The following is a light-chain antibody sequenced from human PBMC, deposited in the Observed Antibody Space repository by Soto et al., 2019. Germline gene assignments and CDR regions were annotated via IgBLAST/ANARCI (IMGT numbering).Light chain of an antibody. J-gene: IGKJ2*01. Sequence: DIQVTQSPSSLSASVGDRVTITCRASQNIFTYLNWYQQRPGQAPNLLIYATSNLQSGVPSRFGGSGSGTDFTPTISSLQPEDFATYYCQHSYSSPTFGQGTKVDIK. CDR3: QHSYSSPT. CDR1: QNIFTY. V-gene: IGKV1-39*01. CDR2: ATS.